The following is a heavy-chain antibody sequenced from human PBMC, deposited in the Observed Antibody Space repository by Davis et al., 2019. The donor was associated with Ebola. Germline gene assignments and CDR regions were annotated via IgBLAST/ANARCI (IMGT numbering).Heavy chain of an antibody. CDR1: RYTFTNYY. J-gene: IGHJ5*02. CDR3: ARARFVTSFVAVPTTRWFDP. D-gene: IGHD2-2*01. CDR2: INPDSGGT. V-gene: IGHV1-2*06. Sequence: AASVKVSCKASRYTFTNYYIHWVRQAPGQGLEWMGRINPDSGGTDYAQKFQGRVTMTWDTSINTAYMELSRLTSDDTAVYYCARARFVTSFVAVPTTRWFDPWGQGTLVSVSS.